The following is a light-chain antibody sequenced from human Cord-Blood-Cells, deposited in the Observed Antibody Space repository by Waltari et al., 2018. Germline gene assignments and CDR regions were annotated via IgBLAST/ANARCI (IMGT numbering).Light chain of an antibody. J-gene: IGLJ3*02. CDR3: CSYAGSSTWV. Sequence: HSALPHPAAASGSPGRSITISSTATSSDDGGCNLLSWYQQHPGKAPKLMIYEGSKRPSGVSNRFSGSKSGNMASLTISGLQAEDEADYYCCSYAGSSTWVFGGGTKLTVL. V-gene: IGLV2-23*01. CDR1: SSDDGGCNL. CDR2: EGS.